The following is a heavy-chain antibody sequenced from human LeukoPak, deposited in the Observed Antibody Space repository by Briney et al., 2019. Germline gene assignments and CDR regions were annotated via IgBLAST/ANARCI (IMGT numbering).Heavy chain of an antibody. CDR2: INWNGGST. V-gene: IGHV3-20*04. Sequence: PGGSLRLSCAASGFTFDDYGMSWVRQAPGKGLEWVSGINWNGGSTGYADSVKGRFTISRDNAKNSLYLQMNSLRAEDTALYYCAKDGGLLWFGELSGWFDPWGQGTLVTVSS. J-gene: IGHJ5*02. CDR3: AKDGGLLWFGELSGWFDP. CDR1: GFTFDDYG. D-gene: IGHD3-10*01.